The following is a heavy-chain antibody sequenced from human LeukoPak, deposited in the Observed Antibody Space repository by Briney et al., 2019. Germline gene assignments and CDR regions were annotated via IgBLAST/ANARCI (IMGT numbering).Heavy chain of an antibody. J-gene: IGHJ3*02. CDR1: GFTFSSYE. CDR3: AREFDSSGYSGDDAFDI. V-gene: IGHV3-48*03. CDR2: ISSSGSTI. Sequence: GGSLRFSCAASGFTFSSYEMNWVGKAPGKGLEWVYYISSSGSTIYYADSVKGRFTISRDNAKNSLYLQMNSLRAEDTAVYYCAREFDSSGYSGDDAFDIWGQGTMVTVSS. D-gene: IGHD3-22*01.